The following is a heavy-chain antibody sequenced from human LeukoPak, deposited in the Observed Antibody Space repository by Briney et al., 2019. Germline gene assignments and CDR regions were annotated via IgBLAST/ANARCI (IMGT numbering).Heavy chain of an antibody. CDR3: ARHGTRDGYPHFDY. CDR2: LYYSGYT. Sequence: PSETLSLTCGVSGGSVTSTNWWTWVRQPPGKGLEWIGCLYYSGYTNYNPSLKSRVTISVDTSKNHFSLKLSSVTAADTAFYYCARHGTRDGYPHFDYWGQGILVTVSS. D-gene: IGHD5-24*01. CDR1: GGSVTSTNW. J-gene: IGHJ4*02. V-gene: IGHV4-59*08.